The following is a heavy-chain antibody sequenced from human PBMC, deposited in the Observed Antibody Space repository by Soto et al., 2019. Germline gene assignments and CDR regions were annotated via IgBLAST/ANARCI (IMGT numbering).Heavy chain of an antibody. D-gene: IGHD4-17*01. CDR2: ISWNSGSI. CDR3: AKDRAEVTTGRLKYYYYMDV. Sequence: GGSLRLSCAASGFTFDDYAMHWVRQAPGKGLEWVSGISWNSGSIGYADSVKGRFTISRDNAKNSLYLQMNSLRAEDTALYYCAKDRAEVTTGRLKYYYYMDVWGKGTTVTVSS. J-gene: IGHJ6*03. V-gene: IGHV3-9*01. CDR1: GFTFDDYA.